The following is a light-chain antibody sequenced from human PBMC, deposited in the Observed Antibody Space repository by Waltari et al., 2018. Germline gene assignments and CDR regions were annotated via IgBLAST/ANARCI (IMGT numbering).Light chain of an antibody. CDR2: SAS. CDR1: QGISNY. CDR3: QQLNSYPLT. V-gene: IGKV1-9*01. Sequence: DIQLTQSPSFLSASVRDRVTITCRASQGISNYVAWNQHKPGKDPKLLIYSASTLQSGVPSRFSGSGSGTEFSLTISSLQPEDFATYYCQQLNSYPLTFGGGTKVEIK. J-gene: IGKJ4*01.